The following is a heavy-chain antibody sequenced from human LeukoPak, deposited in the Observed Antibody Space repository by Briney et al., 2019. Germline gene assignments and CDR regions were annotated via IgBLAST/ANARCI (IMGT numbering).Heavy chain of an antibody. CDR3: ARVVYGESITWGSHYYFDY. J-gene: IGHJ4*02. V-gene: IGHV4-59*01. Sequence: SETLSLTCTVSGGSISSYYWSWTRQPPGKRLEWIGYIYYSGSTNYNPSLKSRVTISVDTSKNQFSLKLSSVTAADTAVYYCARVVYGESITWGSHYYFDYWGQGTLVTVSS. CDR2: IYYSGST. D-gene: IGHD4-17*01. CDR1: GGSISSYY.